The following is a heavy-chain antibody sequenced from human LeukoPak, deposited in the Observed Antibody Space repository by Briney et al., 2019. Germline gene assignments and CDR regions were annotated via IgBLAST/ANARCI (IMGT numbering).Heavy chain of an antibody. D-gene: IGHD1-26*01. J-gene: IGHJ4*02. V-gene: IGHV3-48*03. CDR1: GFTFSSYG. CDR2: ISTSGSTI. CDR3: ARSGNYYDY. Sequence: PGGSLRLSCAVSGFTFSSYGMNWVRQAPGKGLEWISYISTSGSTIHYADSVKGRFTISRDNAKNSLYLQMHSLRAEDTAVYYCARSGNYYDYWGQGTLVTVSS.